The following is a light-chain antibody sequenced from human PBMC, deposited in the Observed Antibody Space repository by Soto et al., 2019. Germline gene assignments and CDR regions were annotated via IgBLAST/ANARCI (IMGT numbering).Light chain of an antibody. J-gene: IGKJ1*01. CDR1: QNIYIW. CDR3: QQYNSYSRT. Sequence: QITQSPSTLSASVGDKVTMTCRASQNIYIWLAWYQKKPGKAPNLLIYKASTLQSGVPSRFSGNGSGTEFTLTITSLQPDDSATYYCQQYNSYSRTFGQGTKVDIK. CDR2: KAS. V-gene: IGKV1-5*03.